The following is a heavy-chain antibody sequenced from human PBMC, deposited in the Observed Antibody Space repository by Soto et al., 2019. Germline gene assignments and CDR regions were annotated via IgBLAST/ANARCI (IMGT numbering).Heavy chain of an antibody. Sequence: SETLSLTCRLSGGSFSPNYWGWFRQSPGKGLEWVGYIYYSGSTNYNPSLKSRVTISVDTSKNQFSLKLSSVTAADTAVYYCARNHDSWGQGTLVTVSS. CDR3: ARNHDS. CDR1: GGSFSPNY. J-gene: IGHJ4*02. CDR2: IYYSGST. V-gene: IGHV4-59*08.